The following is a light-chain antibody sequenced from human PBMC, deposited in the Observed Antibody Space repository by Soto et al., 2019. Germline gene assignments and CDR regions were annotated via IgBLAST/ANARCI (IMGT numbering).Light chain of an antibody. CDR3: QHYKHWPMYT. Sequence: ELVMTQSPATLSASPGERATLSCRASQSVITNVAWYQQKPGQAPRLLIYGASTRATGIPARFSGSGSGTEFTLTISSLQSEDFAVYYCQHYKHWPMYTFGQGTKVEIK. CDR1: QSVITN. V-gene: IGKV3-15*01. J-gene: IGKJ2*01. CDR2: GAS.